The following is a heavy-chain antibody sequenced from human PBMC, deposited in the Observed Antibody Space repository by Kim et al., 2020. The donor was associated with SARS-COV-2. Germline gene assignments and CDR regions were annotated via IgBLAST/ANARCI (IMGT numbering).Heavy chain of an antibody. CDR3: AKDRFDDFWSGYSYGMDV. Sequence: GGSLRLSCAASGFTFDDYAMHWVRQAPGKGLEWVSLISGDGGSTYYADSVKGRFTISRDNSKNSLYLQMNSLRTEDTALYYCAKDRFDDFWSGYSYGMDVCGQGTTVTVSS. J-gene: IGHJ6*02. V-gene: IGHV3-43*02. CDR2: ISGDGGST. CDR1: GFTFDDYA. D-gene: IGHD3-3*01.